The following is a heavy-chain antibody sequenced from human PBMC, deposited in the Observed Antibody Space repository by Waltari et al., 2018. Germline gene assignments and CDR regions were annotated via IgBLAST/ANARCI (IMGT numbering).Heavy chain of an antibody. J-gene: IGHJ6*03. CDR2: ISGGGTGP. CDR3: AKDKDSDVSFYYMDV. D-gene: IGHD1-26*01. V-gene: IGHV3-23*04. Sequence: EVQVVESGGDLVQPGGSLRLSCAASGGHFSNYAMSWVRQAPGKGLEWVSGISGGGTGPYYADSVKGRFTSSRDNSKNTLYLQMDSLRVEDTAVYYCAKDKDSDVSFYYMDVWGKGTTVTVSS. CDR1: GGHFSNYA.